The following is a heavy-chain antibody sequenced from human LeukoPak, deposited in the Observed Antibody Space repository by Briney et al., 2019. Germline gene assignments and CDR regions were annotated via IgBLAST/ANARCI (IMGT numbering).Heavy chain of an antibody. D-gene: IGHD6-19*01. Sequence: GGSLRLSCGASGFTSSRYAMSWVRQAPGKGLEWVSGISGTNGNTYYADSVKGRFTISRDNSKNTVYLQMNSLRAEDTALYYCAKDWEAVSGTPTAIDYWGRGTLVTVSS. CDR2: ISGTNGNT. V-gene: IGHV3-23*01. CDR3: AKDWEAVSGTPTAIDY. CDR1: GFTSSRYA. J-gene: IGHJ4*02.